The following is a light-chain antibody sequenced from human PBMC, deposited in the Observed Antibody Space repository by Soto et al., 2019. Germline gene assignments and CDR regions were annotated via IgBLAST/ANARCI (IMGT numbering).Light chain of an antibody. CDR1: TGGVTSGHY. V-gene: IGLV7-46*01. CDR3: LLSDTGARV. Sequence: QAVVTQEPSLTVSPGGTVTLTCGSSTGGVTSGHYPYWFQQKPGQAPRTLIYDTTSKHSWTPARFSGSLLGDKAALTLSGAQPEDEAEYYCLLSDTGARVFGGGTKLTVL. J-gene: IGLJ3*02. CDR2: DTT.